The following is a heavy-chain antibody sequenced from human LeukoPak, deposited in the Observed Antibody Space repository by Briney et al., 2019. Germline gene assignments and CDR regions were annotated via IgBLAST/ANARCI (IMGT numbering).Heavy chain of an antibody. V-gene: IGHV3-48*04. J-gene: IGHJ4*02. Sequence: GGSLRLSCAASGFSFSNYNMNWVRQAPGKGLEWISFISYTASMIFYTDSVKGRFTVSRDNAKNSLYLQMNSLRAEDTAVYYCARDANVDTANNWGQGTLVTVSS. CDR1: GFSFSNYN. D-gene: IGHD5-18*01. CDR2: ISYTASMI. CDR3: ARDANVDTANN.